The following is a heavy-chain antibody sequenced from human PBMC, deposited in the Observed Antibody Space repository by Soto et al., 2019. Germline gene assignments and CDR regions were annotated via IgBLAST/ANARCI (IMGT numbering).Heavy chain of an antibody. CDR1: GYTFTTYG. CDR3: ARVDSSGWYVFDY. D-gene: IGHD6-19*01. Sequence: ASVKVSCKASGYTFTTYGITWVRQAPGQGLEWMGWISAYNGKINYAQNLQGRVTMTTDTSTNTAYMELRSLRSDDTAVYYCARVDSSGWYVFDYWGQGTLVTVS. J-gene: IGHJ4*02. CDR2: ISAYNGKI. V-gene: IGHV1-18*04.